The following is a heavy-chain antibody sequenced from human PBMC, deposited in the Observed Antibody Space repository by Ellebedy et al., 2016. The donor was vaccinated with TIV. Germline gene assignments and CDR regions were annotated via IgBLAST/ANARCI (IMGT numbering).Heavy chain of an antibody. V-gene: IGHV3-30-3*01. CDR3: ARAPLHRIAARPSYFDY. CDR1: GFTFSSYA. D-gene: IGHD6-6*01. Sequence: GGSLRLSCAASGFTFSSYAMHRVRQAPGKGLEWVAVISYDGSNKYYADSVKGRFTISRDNSKNTLYLQMNSLRAEDTAVYYCARAPLHRIAARPSYFDYWGQGTLVTVSS. J-gene: IGHJ4*02. CDR2: ISYDGSNK.